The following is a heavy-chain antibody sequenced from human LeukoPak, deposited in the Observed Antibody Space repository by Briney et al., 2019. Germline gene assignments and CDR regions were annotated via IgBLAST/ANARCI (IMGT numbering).Heavy chain of an antibody. V-gene: IGHV3-30*18. J-gene: IGHJ4*02. CDR2: ISYDGSNK. D-gene: IGHD6-6*01. Sequence: AGGSLRLSCAASGFTFSSYGMHWVRQAPGKGLEWVAVISYDGSNKYYADSVKGRFTISRDNSKNTLYLQMNSLRAEDTAVYYCAKRAAARTLDYWGQGTLVTVSS. CDR3: AKRAAARTLDY. CDR1: GFTFSSYG.